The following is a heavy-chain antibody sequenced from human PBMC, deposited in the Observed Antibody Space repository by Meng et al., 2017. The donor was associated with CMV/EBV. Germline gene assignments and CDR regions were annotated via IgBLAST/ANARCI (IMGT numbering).Heavy chain of an antibody. CDR2: ISSSSSYI. D-gene: IGHD3-16*01. CDR1: GFTFSSYS. Sequence: GGSLRLSCAASGFTFSSYSMNWVRQAPGKGLEWVSSISSSSSYIYYADSEKGRFTITRDNAKNSLYLQMNSLRAEDTTVYYCASFGYLVGGYGVDVWGQGTTVTVSS. V-gene: IGHV3-21*01. J-gene: IGHJ6*02. CDR3: ASFGYLVGGYGVDV.